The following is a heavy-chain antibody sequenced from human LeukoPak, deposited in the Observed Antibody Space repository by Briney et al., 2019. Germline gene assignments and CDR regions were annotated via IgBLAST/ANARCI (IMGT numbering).Heavy chain of an antibody. CDR3: ARDYGGNPRGAFDI. V-gene: IGHV4-39*07. D-gene: IGHD4-17*01. J-gene: IGHJ3*02. CDR2: IYYSGST. Sequence: SETLSLTCTVSGGSISSSSYYWGWIRQPPGKGLEWIGSIYYSGSTYYNPSLKSRVTISVDTSKNQFSLKLSSVTAADTAVYYCARDYGGNPRGAFDIWGQGTMVTVSS. CDR1: GGSISSSSYY.